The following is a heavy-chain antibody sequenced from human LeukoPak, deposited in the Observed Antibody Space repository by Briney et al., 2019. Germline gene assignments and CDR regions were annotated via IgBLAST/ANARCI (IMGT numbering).Heavy chain of an antibody. CDR2: IKQDGTEE. CDR3: ARGRTTVTYYYYYGMDV. Sequence: PGGSLRLSCVASGFTFSSSWMSWVRRAPGKGLEWVANIKQDGTEEYYVDSVEGRFTISRDNAKNSLYLQMNSLRAEDTAVYYCARGRTTVTYYYYYGMDVWGQGTTVTVSS. D-gene: IGHD4-17*01. V-gene: IGHV3-7*01. J-gene: IGHJ6*02. CDR1: GFTFSSSW.